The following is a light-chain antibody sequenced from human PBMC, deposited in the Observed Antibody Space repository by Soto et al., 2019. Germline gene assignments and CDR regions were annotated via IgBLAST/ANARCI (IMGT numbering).Light chain of an antibody. V-gene: IGKV1-5*03. J-gene: IGKJ1*01. CDR2: QAS. CDR3: QQYNTHWT. CDR1: QNIDTW. Sequence: IQMTQSPSFLSASVGDRVTITCRASQNIDTWLAWHQQKPGKAPKLLIYQASTLERGVPSRFSGSGSGTEFTLTISGLQPDDFATYVCQQYNTHWTFGQGTRWIS.